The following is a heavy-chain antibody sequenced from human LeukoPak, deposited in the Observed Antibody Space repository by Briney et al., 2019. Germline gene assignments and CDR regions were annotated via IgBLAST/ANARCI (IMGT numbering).Heavy chain of an antibody. CDR1: GFTFSPYN. D-gene: IGHD2-2*01. V-gene: IGHV3-21*01. CDR3: ARDSCSSTACYSYYMDV. J-gene: IGHJ6*03. CDR2: ISSSGDYI. Sequence: GGSLRLSCTASGFTFSPYNMIWVRQAPGKGLEWVSSISSSGDYIYYAESLKGRFTISRDNAKNSVYLQMNSMSAEDTAVYFCARDSCSSTACYSYYMDVWGNGPAVTVSS.